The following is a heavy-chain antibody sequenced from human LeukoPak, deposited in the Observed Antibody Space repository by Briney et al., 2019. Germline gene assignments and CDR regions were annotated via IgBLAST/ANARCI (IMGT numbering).Heavy chain of an antibody. CDR3: ASGYNSNWYYFDY. J-gene: IGHJ4*02. CDR2: ISGSGGST. D-gene: IGHD6-13*01. V-gene: IGHV3-23*01. CDR1: GFTFSSYA. Sequence: GGSLRLSCAASGFTFSSYAMSWVRQAPGKGLEWVSAISGSGGSTYYADSVKGRFTISRDNSKNTLYLQMNSLRAEDTAVYYCASGYNSNWYYFDYWGQGTLVTVSS.